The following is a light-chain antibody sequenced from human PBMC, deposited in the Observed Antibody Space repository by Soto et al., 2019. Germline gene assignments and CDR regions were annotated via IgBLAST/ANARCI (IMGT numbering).Light chain of an antibody. CDR2: QAS. CDR3: QQYNHYSGLT. CDR1: QSISSW. Sequence: DIQMTQSPSTLSASVGDRVTITCRASQSISSWLAWFQQKPGKAPNLLIYQASSLESGVPSRFSGSGSGTEFTLTISSLQPDDFATYYCQQYNHYSGLTFGGGTKVEIK. J-gene: IGKJ4*01. V-gene: IGKV1-5*03.